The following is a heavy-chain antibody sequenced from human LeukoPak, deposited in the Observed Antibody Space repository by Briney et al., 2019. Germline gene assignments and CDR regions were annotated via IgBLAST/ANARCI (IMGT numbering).Heavy chain of an antibody. CDR3: ARFGIYYYYMDV. J-gene: IGHJ6*03. CDR2: IYTRGST. Sequence: PSETLSLTCTVSGGSISSYYWSWIRQPPGKGLEWIGYIYTRGSTNYNPSLKSRVTISVDTSKNQFSLKLSSVTAADTAVYYCARFGIYYYYMDVWGKGTTVTVSS. CDR1: GGSISSYY. V-gene: IGHV4-4*09. D-gene: IGHD3-10*01.